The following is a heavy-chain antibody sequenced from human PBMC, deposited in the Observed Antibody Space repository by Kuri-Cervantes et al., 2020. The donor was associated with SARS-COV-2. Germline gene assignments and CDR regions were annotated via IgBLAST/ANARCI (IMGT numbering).Heavy chain of an antibody. Sequence: GGSLRLSCAASGFTVSSNYMSLVRQAPRKGLEWVSVIYSGGSTYYADSVQGRFTISRDNSKNTLYLQMNSLRVEDTAVYYCAREDRYGGNLNWFDPWGQGTLVTVSS. CDR3: AREDRYGGNLNWFDP. J-gene: IGHJ5*02. D-gene: IGHD1-26*01. V-gene: IGHV3-53*01. CDR2: IYSGGST. CDR1: GFTVSSNY.